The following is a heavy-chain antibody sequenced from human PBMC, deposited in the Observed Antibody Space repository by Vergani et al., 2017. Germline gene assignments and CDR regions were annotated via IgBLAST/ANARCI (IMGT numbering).Heavy chain of an antibody. D-gene: IGHD3-16*01. Sequence: QVQLVESGGGVVQRGGSLRLSCATSGFTLSNYDMQWIRQGPGKGLEFVAFIQFDGSNQYYADSVKGRFTLSRDFSKNTLYLQMNSLRTDDTATYYCAKHCRGWGSDYWGQGGQVIVSS. CDR2: IQFDGSNQ. V-gene: IGHV3-30*02. CDR3: AKHCRGWGSDY. CDR1: GFTLSNYD. J-gene: IGHJ4*02.